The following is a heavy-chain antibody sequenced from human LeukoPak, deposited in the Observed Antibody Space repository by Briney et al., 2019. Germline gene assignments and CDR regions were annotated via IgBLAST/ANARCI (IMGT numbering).Heavy chain of an antibody. J-gene: IGHJ5*02. D-gene: IGHD1-26*01. CDR3: ARGGPVGATTRFDP. CDR2: IYYSGST. CDR1: GGSISSYY. Sequence: SETLSLTCTVSGGSISSYYWSWIRQPPGKGLEWIGYIYYSGSTNYNPSLKSRVTISVDTSKNQFSLKLNSVTAADTAVYYCARGGPVGATTRFDPWGQGTLVTVSS. V-gene: IGHV4-59*01.